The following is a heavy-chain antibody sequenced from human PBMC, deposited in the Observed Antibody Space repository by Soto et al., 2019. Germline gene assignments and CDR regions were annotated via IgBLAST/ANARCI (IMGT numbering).Heavy chain of an antibody. CDR2: ISSSSSTI. J-gene: IGHJ4*02. D-gene: IGHD2-21*02. V-gene: IGHV3-48*01. CDR3: GVVTATAQEGPIDY. Sequence: EVQLVESGGGLVQPGGSLRLSCAASGFTFSSYSMNWVRQAPGKGLEWVSYISSSSSTIYYADSVKGRFTISRDNAKNSLYLQMNSLRAEDTAVYYCGVVTATAQEGPIDYWGQGTLVTVSS. CDR1: GFTFSSYS.